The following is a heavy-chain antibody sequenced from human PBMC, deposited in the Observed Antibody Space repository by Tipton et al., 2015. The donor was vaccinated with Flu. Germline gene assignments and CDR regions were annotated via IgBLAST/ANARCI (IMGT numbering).Heavy chain of an antibody. V-gene: IGHV4-39*07. Sequence: LRLSCTVSGGSISSSSYYWGWIRQPPGKGLEWIGSIYYSGSTYYNPSLKSRVTISVDTSKNQFSLKLSSVTAADTAVYYCASDLTAIFGVAQGTRDAFDIWGQGTMVTVSS. CDR2: IYYSGST. D-gene: IGHD3-3*01. CDR3: ASDLTAIFGVAQGTRDAFDI. J-gene: IGHJ3*02. CDR1: GGSISSSSYY.